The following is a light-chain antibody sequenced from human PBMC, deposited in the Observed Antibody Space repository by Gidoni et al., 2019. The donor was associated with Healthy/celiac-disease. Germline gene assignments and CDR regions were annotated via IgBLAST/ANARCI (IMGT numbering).Light chain of an antibody. Sequence: EIVLTLSPGTLSLSPVERATLSCRASHTVSSSYLAWYQQKPGQAPKLLIYGASSRATGIPDRFSGSGSGTDFTLTISSLQPEDFAVYYCQQYGSSPYSFGQGTKLEIK. J-gene: IGKJ2*03. CDR3: QQYGSSPYS. V-gene: IGKV3-20*01. CDR2: GAS. CDR1: HTVSSSY.